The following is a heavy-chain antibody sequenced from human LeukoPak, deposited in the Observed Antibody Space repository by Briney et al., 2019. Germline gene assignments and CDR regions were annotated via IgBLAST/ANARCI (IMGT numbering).Heavy chain of an antibody. CDR1: GFSFSNHW. CDR3: TRDVSQSSSWYGEFDY. D-gene: IGHD6-13*01. Sequence: GGSLRLSCAASGFSFSNHWMHWVRHVPGKGLVWVSRINSDGSSTIYADSVKGRFTISRDNAKNTLYLQMNSLRDEDTAVYYCTRDVSQSSSWYGEFDYWGQGTQVTVSS. CDR2: INSDGSST. V-gene: IGHV3-74*01. J-gene: IGHJ4*02.